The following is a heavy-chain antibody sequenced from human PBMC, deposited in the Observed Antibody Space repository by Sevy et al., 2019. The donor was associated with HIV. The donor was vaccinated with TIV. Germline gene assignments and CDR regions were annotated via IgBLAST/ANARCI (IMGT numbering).Heavy chain of an antibody. Sequence: QSQTLSLTCAISGDSVSTNSAAWNWIRQSPSRGLEWLGRTYYRSKWFNDYAVSVKSRITINPDTSKNQFSLHLNSVTPEDTAVYYCARGVSLYYDISGYLFDYWGQGTLVTVSS. CDR3: ARGVSLYYDISGYLFDY. CDR1: GDSVSTNSAA. CDR2: TYYRSKWFN. V-gene: IGHV6-1*01. D-gene: IGHD3-22*01. J-gene: IGHJ4*02.